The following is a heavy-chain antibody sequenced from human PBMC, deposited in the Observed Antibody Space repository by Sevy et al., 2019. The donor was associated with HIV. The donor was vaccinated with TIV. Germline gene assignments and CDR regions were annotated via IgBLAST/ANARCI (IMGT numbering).Heavy chain of an antibody. Sequence: GGSLRLSCEASGFTFNNFPIHWVRQAPGKGLEWVAVVSCDGGSKYYADSVRGRFTVSRDNSKNTVYLQLNSLRAEDTAVYYCVRERARSITFDIWGQGTLVTVSS. CDR1: GFTFNNFP. CDR3: VRERARSITFDI. V-gene: IGHV3-30-3*01. J-gene: IGHJ3*02. D-gene: IGHD3-16*01. CDR2: VSCDGGSK.